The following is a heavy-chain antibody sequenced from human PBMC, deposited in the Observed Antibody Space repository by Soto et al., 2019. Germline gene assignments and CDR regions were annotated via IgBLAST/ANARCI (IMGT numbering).Heavy chain of an antibody. CDR1: GFTFSSYG. D-gene: IGHD6-19*01. V-gene: IGHV3-7*05. J-gene: IGHJ6*02. Sequence: EVQLVESGGGLVQPGGSLRLSCAASGFTFSSYGMSWVRQAPGKGLEWVANIKRDGSEKYYVDSVKGRFTISRDNAKNPLYLQMNSLRDEDTAVYYCARDRQWLVGGDYYYGMDVWGQGTTVTVSS. CDR3: ARDRQWLVGGDYYYGMDV. CDR2: IKRDGSEK.